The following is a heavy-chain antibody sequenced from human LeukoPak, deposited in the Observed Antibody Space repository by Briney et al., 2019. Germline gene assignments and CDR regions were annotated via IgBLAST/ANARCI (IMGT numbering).Heavy chain of an antibody. V-gene: IGHV3-23*01. D-gene: IGHD1-1*01. CDR2: VSAGGAST. J-gene: IGHJ4*02. Sequence: PGGSLRLSCAASGFTFSSFSMNWVRQVPGKGLEWVSTVSAGGASTYYADSVKGRFTISRDNSKNTLYLQMYSLRAEDTAVYYCAKVEGASKASVYWGQGALVTVSS. CDR1: GFTFSSFS. CDR3: AKVEGASKASVY.